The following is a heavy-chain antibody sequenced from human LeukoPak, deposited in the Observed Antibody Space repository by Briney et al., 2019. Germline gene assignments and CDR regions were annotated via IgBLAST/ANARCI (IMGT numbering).Heavy chain of an antibody. CDR1: RIAFRGYA. J-gene: IGHJ6*02. D-gene: IGHD6-6*01. Sequence: GASLRLSCAGSRIAFRGYAMSWIRQAPGKGLEWVSYISSSGSTIYYADSVKGRFTISRDNAKNSLYLQMNSLRAEDTAVYYCAREFSSPGYYYYGMDVWGQGTTVTVSS. CDR2: ISSSGSTI. CDR3: AREFSSPGYYYYGMDV. V-gene: IGHV3-11*01.